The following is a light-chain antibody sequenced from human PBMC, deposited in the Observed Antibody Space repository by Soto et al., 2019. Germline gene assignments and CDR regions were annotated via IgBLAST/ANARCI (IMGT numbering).Light chain of an antibody. V-gene: IGLV2-14*03. CDR3: SSYSNSTTLYV. CDR1: SRDVGGYNY. Sequence: QSVLTQPASGSGSPGQSITISCTGTSRDVGGYNYVSWYQHHPGKVPKLVIYDVSKRPSGVSDRFSGSKSGNTASLTISGLQAEDEADYYCSSYSNSTTLYVFGTGTKVTVL. CDR2: DVS. J-gene: IGLJ1*01.